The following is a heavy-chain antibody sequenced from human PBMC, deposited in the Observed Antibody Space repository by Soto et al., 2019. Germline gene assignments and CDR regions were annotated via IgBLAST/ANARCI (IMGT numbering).Heavy chain of an antibody. Sequence: SVKVSCKASGGTFSSYTISWVRQAPGQGLEWMGRIIPILGIANYAQKFQGRVTITADKSTSTAYMELSSLRSEDTAVYYCARDLDYGDYYYYYMDVWGKGTTVTVSS. D-gene: IGHD4-17*01. V-gene: IGHV1-69*04. CDR2: IIPILGIA. J-gene: IGHJ6*03. CDR3: ARDLDYGDYYYYYMDV. CDR1: GGTFSSYT.